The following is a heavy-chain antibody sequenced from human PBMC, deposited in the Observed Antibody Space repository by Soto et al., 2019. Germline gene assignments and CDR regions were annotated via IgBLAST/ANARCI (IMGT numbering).Heavy chain of an antibody. V-gene: IGHV4-34*01. J-gene: IGHJ3*02. Sequence: SETLSLTCAVYGGSFSGYYWSWIRQPPGKGLEWIGEINHSGSTNYNPSLKSRVTISVDTSKNQFSLKLSSVTAADTAVYYCARVFSSWGAFDIWGKGSMVTVSS. CDR2: INHSGST. CDR1: GGSFSGYY. CDR3: ARVFSSWGAFDI. D-gene: IGHD3-16*01.